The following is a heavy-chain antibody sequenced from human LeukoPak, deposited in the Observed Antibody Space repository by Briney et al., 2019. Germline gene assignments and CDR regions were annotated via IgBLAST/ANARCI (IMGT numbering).Heavy chain of an antibody. D-gene: IGHD2-15*01. CDR1: GYTFTSQG. V-gene: IGHV1-18*01. CDR3: AIGGVVVPDNYYYYYMDV. Sequence: ASVKVSCKASGYTFTSQGISWVRQTPGQGLEWMARISTYNGDTNYAQKLQGRGTMTTDTSTSTAYMELRSLRSDDTAVYYRAIGGVVVPDNYYYYYMDVWGEGTTVAVSS. CDR2: ISTYNGDT. J-gene: IGHJ6*03.